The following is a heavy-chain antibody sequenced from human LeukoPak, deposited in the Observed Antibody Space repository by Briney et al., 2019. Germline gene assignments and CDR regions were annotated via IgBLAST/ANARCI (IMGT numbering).Heavy chain of an antibody. D-gene: IGHD1-14*01. J-gene: IGHJ4*02. CDR3: ATRYKGGSY. V-gene: IGHV3-23*01. CDR1: GFTFSSYS. CDR2: ISGSGGST. Sequence: GGSLRLSCAASGFTFSSYSMNWVRQAPGKGLEWVSAISGSGGSTYYADSVKGRFTISRDNSKNTLYLQMNSLRAEDTAVYYCATRYKGGSYWGQGTLVTVSS.